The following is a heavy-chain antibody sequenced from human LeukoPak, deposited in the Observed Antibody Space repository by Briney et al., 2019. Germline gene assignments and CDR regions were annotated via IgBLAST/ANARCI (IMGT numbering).Heavy chain of an antibody. CDR2: ISANNNNT. V-gene: IGHV1-18*01. Sequence: GASVKVSCKASGYSFTTYGISWVRQAPGQGLEWMGWISANNNNTDNVQKLQGRVTMTTDTSTSTAYMELSRLRSDDTAVYYCARGPHWDPHFDYWGQGTLVTVSS. CDR3: ARGPHWDPHFDY. CDR1: GYSFTTYG. J-gene: IGHJ4*02. D-gene: IGHD7-27*01.